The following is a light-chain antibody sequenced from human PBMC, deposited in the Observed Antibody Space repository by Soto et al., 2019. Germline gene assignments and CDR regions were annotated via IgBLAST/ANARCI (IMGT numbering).Light chain of an antibody. CDR3: QQRSNWPIT. CDR2: DAS. CDR1: QSVSKY. J-gene: IGKJ5*01. V-gene: IGKV3-11*01. Sequence: EIVLTQSPATLSLSPGERATLSCRTSQSVSKYFAWYQQKPGRAPRLLIYDASSRATGITARFIGSGSGTIITLTISSLEPEDFAIYYCQQRSNWPITFCQGTRLAIK.